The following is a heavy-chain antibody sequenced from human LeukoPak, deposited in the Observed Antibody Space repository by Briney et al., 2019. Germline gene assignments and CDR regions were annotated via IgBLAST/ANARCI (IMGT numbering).Heavy chain of an antibody. CDR1: GFTFSSYW. D-gene: IGHD5-12*01. CDR2: INSDGSST. V-gene: IGHV3-74*01. CDR3: ASHNSGYDFGELDY. Sequence: GGSLRLSCAASGFTFSSYWMHWVRQAPGKGLVWVSRINSDGSSTSYADSVKGRFTISRDNAKNTLYLQMNSLRAEDTAVYYCASHNSGYDFGELDYWGQGTLVTVSS. J-gene: IGHJ4*02.